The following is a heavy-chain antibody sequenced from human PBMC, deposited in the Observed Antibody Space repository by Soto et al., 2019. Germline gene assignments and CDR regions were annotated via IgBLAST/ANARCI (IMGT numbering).Heavy chain of an antibody. V-gene: IGHV4-39*07. J-gene: IGHJ6*02. CDR1: GGSISSSSYY. CDR3: ARDHLYDSSGYYYYYGMDV. CDR2: VYYSGST. D-gene: IGHD3-22*01. Sequence: SETLSLTCTVSGGSISSSSYYWGWIRQHPGKGLEWIGSVYYSGSTYYNPSLKSRVTISVDTSKKQFSLKLSSVTAADTAVYYCARDHLYDSSGYYYYYGMDVWGQGTTVTVSS.